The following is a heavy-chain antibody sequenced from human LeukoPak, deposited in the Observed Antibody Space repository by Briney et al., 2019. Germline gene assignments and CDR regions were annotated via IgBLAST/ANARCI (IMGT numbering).Heavy chain of an antibody. CDR2: TYSGGTT. CDR1: GFTVSSNY. Sequence: GGSLRLSCAASGFTVSSNYMSWARQAPGKGLEWVSVTYSGGTTYYADSVKGRFTISRDNSKNTVYLQMNSLRAEDTAVYYCATKRGYNYGLDYWGQGTLVTVSS. V-gene: IGHV3-53*01. D-gene: IGHD5-18*01. CDR3: ATKRGYNYGLDY. J-gene: IGHJ4*02.